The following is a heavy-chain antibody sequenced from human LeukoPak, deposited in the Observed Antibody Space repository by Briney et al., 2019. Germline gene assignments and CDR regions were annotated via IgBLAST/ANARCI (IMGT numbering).Heavy chain of an antibody. CDR2: IWYDGSNK. CDR3: ARESGVRGSSTCDL. J-gene: IGHJ4*02. V-gene: IGHV3-33*01. CDR1: GFTFSSYG. D-gene: IGHD2-8*02. Sequence: PGRSLRLSCAASGFTFSSYGMHWVRQAPGKGLEWVAVIWYDGSNKYYADSAKGRFTISRDNSKNTLYLQMNSLRAEDTAVYYCARESGVRGSSTCDLWGQGTLVTVSS.